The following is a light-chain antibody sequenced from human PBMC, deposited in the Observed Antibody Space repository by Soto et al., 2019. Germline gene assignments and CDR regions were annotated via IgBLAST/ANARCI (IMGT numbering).Light chain of an antibody. Sequence: DIVMTQSPASLAVSLGERATINCKTSQSVLYNSNNKNYLAWYQQKPGQPPKLLIYWASTRESGVPDRFSGSGSGTDFTLTISRLQAEDVAVYYCQQYYSTPPYTFGQGTKLEIK. CDR3: QQYYSTPPYT. CDR1: QSVLYNSNNKNY. V-gene: IGKV4-1*01. J-gene: IGKJ2*01. CDR2: WAS.